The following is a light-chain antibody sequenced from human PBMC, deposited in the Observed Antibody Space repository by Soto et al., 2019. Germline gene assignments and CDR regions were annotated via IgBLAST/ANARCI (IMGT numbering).Light chain of an antibody. V-gene: IGLV1-44*01. CDR1: SSNIGTNP. CDR3: EAWDDSLNGPG. Sequence: QSVLTQPPSASATPGQRVTISCSGSSSNIGTNPVNWYQQLPGTAPKNLIYSDNQRPLGIPDRFSASKSGTSASLAISGPQAEDEADYYCEAWDDSLNGPGFGGGTKVTVL. CDR2: SDN. J-gene: IGLJ3*02.